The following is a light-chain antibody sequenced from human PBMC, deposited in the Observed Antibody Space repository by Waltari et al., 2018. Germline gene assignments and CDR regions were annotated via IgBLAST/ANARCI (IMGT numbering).Light chain of an antibody. Sequence: QPALTQPPSASGSPGQSVTIPCTGTSSDAGGFAYVSWYQQHPGKVPRLMIYEVSKRPSGVPDRFSGSKSGNTASLTVAGLQVEDEADYYCSSFAGSSQMLFGGGTKLTVL. CDR1: SSDAGGFAY. V-gene: IGLV2-8*01. CDR2: EVS. CDR3: SSFAGSSQML. J-gene: IGLJ2*01.